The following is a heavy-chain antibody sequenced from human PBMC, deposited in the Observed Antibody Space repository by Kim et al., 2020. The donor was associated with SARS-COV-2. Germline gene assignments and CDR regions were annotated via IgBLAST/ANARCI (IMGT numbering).Heavy chain of an antibody. V-gene: IGHV4-34*01. Sequence: SETLSLTCAVYGGSFSGYYWSWIRQPPGKGLEWIGEINHSGSTNYNPSLKSRVTISVDTSKNQFSLKLSSVTAADTAVYYCASKKGGGYCTGGVCYPTAYSYYYMDVWGKGTTVTVSS. CDR1: GGSFSGYY. D-gene: IGHD2-8*02. J-gene: IGHJ6*03. CDR3: ASKKGGGYCTGGVCYPTAYSYYYMDV. CDR2: INHSGST.